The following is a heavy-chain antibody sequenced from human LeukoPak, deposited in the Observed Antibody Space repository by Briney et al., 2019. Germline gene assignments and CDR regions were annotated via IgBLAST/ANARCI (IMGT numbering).Heavy chain of an antibody. Sequence: NPSETLSLTCAVYGGSFTVYYWSSIRQPPGKGLECSLEINHIVSTNYNPSLKSRVTISVDTSKNQFSLKLSSVTAADTAVYYCARGRHSSSWYGGSYFDYWGQGTLVTVSS. J-gene: IGHJ4*02. V-gene: IGHV4-34*01. D-gene: IGHD6-13*01. CDR3: ARGRHSSSWYGGSYFDY. CDR1: GGSFTVYY. CDR2: INHIVST.